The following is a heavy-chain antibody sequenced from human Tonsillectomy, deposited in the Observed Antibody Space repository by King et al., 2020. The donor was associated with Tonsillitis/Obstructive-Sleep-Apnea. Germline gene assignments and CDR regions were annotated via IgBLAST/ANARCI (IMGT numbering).Heavy chain of an antibody. D-gene: IGHD2/OR15-2a*01. J-gene: IGHJ3*02. CDR2: INSDESST. Sequence: VQLVESGGGLVQPGGSLRLSCAASGFTFSIYWMHWVRQVPGKGLVWVSRINSDESSTSYADSVKGRFTISRDNAKNTLYLQMNGLRAEDTAVYYCTRVVSGLPFDIWGQGTMVTVSS. CDR3: TRVVSGLPFDI. V-gene: IGHV3-74*01. CDR1: GFTFSIYW.